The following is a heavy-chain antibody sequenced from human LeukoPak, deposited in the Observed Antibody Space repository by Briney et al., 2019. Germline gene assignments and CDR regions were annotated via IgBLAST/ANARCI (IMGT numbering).Heavy chain of an antibody. D-gene: IGHD6-19*01. CDR1: GGSFSGYY. Sequence: PSETLSLTCAVYGGSFSGYYWSWIRQPPGKGLEWIGEINHSGSTNYNPSLKSRVTISVDTSKNQFSLELSSVTAADTAVYYCASLRNPGIAVEWGQGTLVTVSS. CDR2: INHSGST. V-gene: IGHV4-34*01. J-gene: IGHJ4*02. CDR3: ASLRNPGIAVE.